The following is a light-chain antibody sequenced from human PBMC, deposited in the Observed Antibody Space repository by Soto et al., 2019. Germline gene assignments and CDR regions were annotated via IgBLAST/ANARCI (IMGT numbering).Light chain of an antibody. CDR3: QQYDSSTQT. CDR1: QSISTY. J-gene: IGKJ1*01. V-gene: IGKV1-39*01. Sequence: DIQMTQSPSSLSASVGDRVTITCRASQSISTYLNWYQQKPGKAPKLLIYAASSLQSGVPSRFSGSESETEFTLTITSLQPEDFATYSCQQYDSSTQTFGQGTKVDIK. CDR2: AAS.